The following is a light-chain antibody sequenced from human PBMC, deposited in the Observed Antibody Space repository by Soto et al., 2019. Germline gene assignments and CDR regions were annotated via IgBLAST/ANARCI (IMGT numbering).Light chain of an antibody. V-gene: IGKV3-20*01. CDR1: QTIVRNY. Sequence: IGLTQSPGTLSLSPGDTATLSCRASQTIVRNYSAWYQQKPGQAPRLLIFGTSTRATGIPDRFSGSGSGTDFTLSISRLEPEDFAVYYCQQYASSPLLTFGGGTKVDIK. CDR3: QQYASSPLLT. J-gene: IGKJ4*01. CDR2: GTS.